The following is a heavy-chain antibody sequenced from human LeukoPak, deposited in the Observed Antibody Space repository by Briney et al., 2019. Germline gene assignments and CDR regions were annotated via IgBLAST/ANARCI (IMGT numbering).Heavy chain of an antibody. J-gene: IGHJ3*02. CDR1: GLTVSSNC. CDR2: IYSGGNT. D-gene: IGHD2-2*03. CDR3: ARDGSPYREAFDI. V-gene: IGHV3-53*01. Sequence: GGSLRLSCAASGLTVSSNCMSWVRQAPGKGLEWVSFIYSGGNTYYADSVKGRFTISRDNSKNTVHLQMNSLRAEDTAVYYCARDGSPYREAFDIWGQGTMVTVSS.